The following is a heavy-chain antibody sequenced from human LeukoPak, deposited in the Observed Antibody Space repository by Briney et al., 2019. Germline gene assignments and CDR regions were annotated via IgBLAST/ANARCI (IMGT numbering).Heavy chain of an antibody. J-gene: IGHJ4*02. V-gene: IGHV3-48*03. D-gene: IGHD3-22*01. Sequence: GDSLRLSCAASGFTFSSYEMNGVRHAAGKGLEWVSYISSSGSTIYYAHSVKGRFTISRDNAKNSLYLQMNSLRAEDTAVYYCAREPGQDSSGYYYFDYWGQGTVVTVSS. CDR2: ISSSGSTI. CDR3: AREPGQDSSGYYYFDY. CDR1: GFTFSSYE.